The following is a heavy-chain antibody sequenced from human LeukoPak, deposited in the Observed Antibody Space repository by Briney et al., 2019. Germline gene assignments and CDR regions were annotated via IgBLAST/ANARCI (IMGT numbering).Heavy chain of an antibody. Sequence: PGRSLRLSCAASGFTFSSYGMHWVRQAPGKGLEWVAVIWYDGSNKYYADSVKGRFTISRDNSKNTLYLQMNSLRAEDTAVYYCARSSSGWPVVEHYYFDYWGQGTLVTVSS. CDR3: ARSSSGWPVVEHYYFDY. V-gene: IGHV3-33*01. CDR1: GFTFSSYG. CDR2: IWYDGSNK. D-gene: IGHD6-19*01. J-gene: IGHJ4*02.